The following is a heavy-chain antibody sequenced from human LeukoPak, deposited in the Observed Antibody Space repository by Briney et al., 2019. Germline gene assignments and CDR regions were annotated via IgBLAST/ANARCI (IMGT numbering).Heavy chain of an antibody. Sequence: SQTLSLTCTVSGGSISSGGYYWSWIRQHPGKGLEWIGYIYYSGSTYYNPSLKSRVTISVDTSKNQFSLKLSSVTAADTAVYYCARVWGYDILTGYYYYYYGMDVWGQGTTVTVSS. V-gene: IGHV4-31*03. D-gene: IGHD3-9*01. CDR1: GGSISSGGYY. CDR3: ARVWGYDILTGYYYYYYGMDV. J-gene: IGHJ6*02. CDR2: IYYSGST.